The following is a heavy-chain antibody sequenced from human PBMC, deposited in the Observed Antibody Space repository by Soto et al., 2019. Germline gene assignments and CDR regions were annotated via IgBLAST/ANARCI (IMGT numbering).Heavy chain of an antibody. D-gene: IGHD1-1*01. CDR1: GGTFSSYA. Sequence: QVQLVQSGAEVKKPGSSVKVSCKASGGTFSSYAISWVRQAPGQGLEWMGGIIPIFGTANYAQKFQGRVTITADESTSTAYMELSSLRSEDTAVYYCARGDMDTRDGNDRRYYYYYYGMDVWGQGTTVTVSS. V-gene: IGHV1-69*12. CDR3: ARGDMDTRDGNDRRYYYYYYGMDV. CDR2: IIPIFGTA. J-gene: IGHJ6*02.